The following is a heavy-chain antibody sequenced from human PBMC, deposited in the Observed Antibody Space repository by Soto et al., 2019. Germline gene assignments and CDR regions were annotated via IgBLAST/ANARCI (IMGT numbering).Heavy chain of an antibody. CDR2: IRSKANSYAT. CDR3: TRQEKDDSSGYYFYSFEY. CDR1: VFTFSGSA. Sequence: WSLRLSCAASVFTFSGSAMHWVREASVKGLEWVGRIRSKANSYATAYAASVKGRFTISRDDSKNTAYLQMNSLKTEDTAVYYCTRQEKDDSSGYYFYSFEYLGQVTLVTVSS. J-gene: IGHJ4*02. D-gene: IGHD3-22*01. V-gene: IGHV3-73*01.